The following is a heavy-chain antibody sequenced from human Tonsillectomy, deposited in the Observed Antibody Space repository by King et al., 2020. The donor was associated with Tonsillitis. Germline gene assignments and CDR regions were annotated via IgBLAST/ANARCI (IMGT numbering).Heavy chain of an antibody. V-gene: IGHV1-46*01. CDR1: GYTFTSYY. Sequence: QLVQSGAEVKKPGASVKVSCKASGYTFTSYYMHWVRQAPGQGLEWMGIINPSGGSTSYAQKFQGRVTMTRDTSTSTVYMELSSLRSEDMAVYYCARDPYYYDSSGYYAKYYFDYWGQGTLVTVSS. D-gene: IGHD3-22*01. CDR2: INPSGGST. CDR3: ARDPYYYDSSGYYAKYYFDY. J-gene: IGHJ4*02.